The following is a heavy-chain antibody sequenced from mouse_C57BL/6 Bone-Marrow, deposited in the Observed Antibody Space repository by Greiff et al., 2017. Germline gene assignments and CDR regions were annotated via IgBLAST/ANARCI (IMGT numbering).Heavy chain of an antibody. CDR3: ARSGDYDRYWYFDV. D-gene: IGHD2-4*01. J-gene: IGHJ1*03. V-gene: IGHV1-64*01. CDR1: GYTFTSYW. Sequence: QVQLQQPGAELVKPGASVKLSCKASGYTFTSYWMHWVKQRPGQGLEWIGMIHPNSGSTNYNEKFKSKATLTVDKSSSTAYMQLSSLTSEDSAVYYCARSGDYDRYWYFDVWGTGTTVTVSS. CDR2: IHPNSGST.